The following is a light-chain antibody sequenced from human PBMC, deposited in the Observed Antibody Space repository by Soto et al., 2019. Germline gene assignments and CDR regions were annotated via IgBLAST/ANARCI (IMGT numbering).Light chain of an antibody. V-gene: IGKV3-20*01. CDR3: QQYGSSPET. J-gene: IGKJ1*01. CDR2: GAS. Sequence: IVLTQSPGTLSLSPGERATVSCRASQSVSSSSLAWYQQKPGQAHRLLIYGASSRATGIPDRFTGSGYGTDFSLTISGLETEDFEVYYCQQYGSSPETFGQGTKVESK. CDR1: QSVSSSS.